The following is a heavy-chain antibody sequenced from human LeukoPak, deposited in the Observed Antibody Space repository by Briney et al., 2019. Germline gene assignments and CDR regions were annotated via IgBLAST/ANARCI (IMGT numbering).Heavy chain of an antibody. CDR3: AKTSPGEWLIDS. CDR1: GFTFSASN. J-gene: IGHJ4*02. V-gene: IGHV3-48*02. Sequence: PGGSLRLSCAGSGFTFSASNMNWVRQAPGKGLEWLSYIGGSSDPIYYADSVRGRFTISRDNVRSSLYLQMSGLRNEDTAVYYCAKTSPGEWLIDSWGQGTPVTVSS. CDR2: IGGSSDPI. D-gene: IGHD6-19*01.